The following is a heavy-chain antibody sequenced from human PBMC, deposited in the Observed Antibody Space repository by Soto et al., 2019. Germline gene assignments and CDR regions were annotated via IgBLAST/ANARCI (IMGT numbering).Heavy chain of an antibody. CDR1: GFIFENFG. Sequence: GSMRLSCAASGFIFENFGMSWVRQAPGKGLEWISSISGSGFKKYYADSVKGRFTISRDNSKSTVYLELNNLSAEDTAVYHCAKNQGVELVPLATVDWFDPWGQGSVVTVSS. CDR3: AKNQGVELVPLATVDWFDP. CDR2: ISGSGFKK. J-gene: IGHJ5*02. D-gene: IGHD1-26*01. V-gene: IGHV3-23*01.